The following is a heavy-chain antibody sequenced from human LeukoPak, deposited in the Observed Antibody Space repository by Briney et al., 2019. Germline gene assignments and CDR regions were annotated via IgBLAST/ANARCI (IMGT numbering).Heavy chain of an antibody. D-gene: IGHD3-10*01. V-gene: IGHV1-24*01. CDR1: GYTLTELS. J-gene: IGHJ4*02. Sequence: ASVKVSCKVSGYTLTELSMHWVRQAPGKGLEWMGGFDPEDGETIYAQKFQGRVTMTEDTSTDTAYMELSSLRSEDTAVYYCATAPLLWFGELFSDYWGQGTLVTVSS. CDR2: FDPEDGET. CDR3: ATAPLLWFGELFSDY.